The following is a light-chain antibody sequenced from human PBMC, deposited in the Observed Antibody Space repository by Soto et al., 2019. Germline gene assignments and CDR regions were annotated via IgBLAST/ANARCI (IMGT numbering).Light chain of an antibody. V-gene: IGLV2-14*01. CDR2: DAT. CDR1: SSDVGAYNS. J-gene: IGLJ2*01. CDR3: SSYTSTNTVL. Sequence: QSALTQPASVSGSPGQSITISCTGTSSDVGAYNSVSWYQQHPGKAPKVMIYDATDRPSGVSNRFSGSKSGNTAYLTISGLQAEDEADYYCSSYTSTNTVLFGGGTKVTVL.